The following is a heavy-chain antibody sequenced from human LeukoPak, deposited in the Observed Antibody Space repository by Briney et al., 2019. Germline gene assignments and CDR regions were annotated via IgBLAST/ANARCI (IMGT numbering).Heavy chain of an antibody. CDR3: ARGVIAALPY. J-gene: IGHJ4*02. V-gene: IGHV4-34*01. CDR1: GGSFSGYY. CDR2: INHSGST. D-gene: IGHD6-6*01. Sequence: SETLSLTCAVYGGSFSGYYWSWIRQPPGKGLEWIGEINHSGSTNYNPSLKSRVSISVDASKNQFSLKLSSVTAADTAVYYCARGVIAALPYCGQGTLVTVSS.